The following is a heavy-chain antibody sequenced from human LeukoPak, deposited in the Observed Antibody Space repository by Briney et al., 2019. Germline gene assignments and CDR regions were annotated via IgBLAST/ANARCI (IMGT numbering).Heavy chain of an antibody. Sequence: PGGSLRLSCAASGFTFDDFGMSWVRQVPGKGLEWVSDINWNGGVIGYADSVKGRFTISRDNAKNSLYLQMNSLRAEDTAVYYCARFKLVVSSGWYYFDYWGQGTLVTVSS. V-gene: IGHV3-20*04. CDR2: INWNGGVI. CDR1: GFTFDDFG. J-gene: IGHJ4*02. CDR3: ARFKLVVSSGWYYFDY. D-gene: IGHD6-19*01.